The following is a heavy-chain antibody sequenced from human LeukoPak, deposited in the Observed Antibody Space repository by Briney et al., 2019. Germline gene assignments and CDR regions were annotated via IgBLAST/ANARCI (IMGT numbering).Heavy chain of an antibody. V-gene: IGHV3-23*01. CDR1: GFTFSNYA. J-gene: IGHJ4*02. CDR2: ISGSGGST. D-gene: IGHD3-10*01. Sequence: PGGSLRLSCAASGFTFSNYAMSWVRQAPGKGLEWVSAISGSGGSTYYADSVKGRFTISRDNSKNTRHLQMNSLRAEDTAVYYCAKDLGISGWSFDYWGQGTLVTLSS. CDR3: AKDLGISGWSFDY.